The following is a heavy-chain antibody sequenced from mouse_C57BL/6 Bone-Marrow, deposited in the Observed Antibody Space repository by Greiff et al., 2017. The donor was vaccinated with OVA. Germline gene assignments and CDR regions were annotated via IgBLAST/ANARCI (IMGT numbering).Heavy chain of an antibody. Sequence: VQLQQPGAELVRPGTSVKLSCKASGYTFTSYWMHWVKQRPGQGLEWIGVIDPSDNYTNYNQKFKGKATLTVDTSSSTAYMQLSSLTSEDSAVYYCARFAYWGQGTLVTVSA. CDR1: GYTFTSYW. CDR2: IDPSDNYT. CDR3: ARFAY. V-gene: IGHV1-59*01. J-gene: IGHJ3*01.